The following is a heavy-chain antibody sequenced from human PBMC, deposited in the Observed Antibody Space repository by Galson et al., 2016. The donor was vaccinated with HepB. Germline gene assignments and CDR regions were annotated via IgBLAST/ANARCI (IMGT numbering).Heavy chain of an antibody. CDR2: LYHNGTT. CDR1: GGSISSRSHY. J-gene: IGHJ4*02. CDR3: ARWAIVGVIINY. D-gene: IGHD3-3*01. V-gene: IGHV4-39*01. Sequence: SETLSLTCTVSGGSISSRSHYWGWTRQPPGKGLEWIGHLYHNGTTYYKPSLESRVTISVDTSKNQFSLRLSSVTAADTALYYCARWAIVGVIINYWGQGTLVAVSS.